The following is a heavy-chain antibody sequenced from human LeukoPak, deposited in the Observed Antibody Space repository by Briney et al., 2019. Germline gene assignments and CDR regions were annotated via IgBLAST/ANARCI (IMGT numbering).Heavy chain of an antibody. V-gene: IGHV3-23*01. CDR1: GFTFSSYA. CDR3: AKGWHRDGYNGRFDY. D-gene: IGHD5-24*01. CDR2: ISGSGGST. J-gene: IGHJ4*02. Sequence: PGGSLRLSCAASGFTFSSYAMSWVRQAPGKGLEWVSAISGSGGSTYYADSVKGRFTISRDNSKNTLYLQMNSLRAEDTAVYYCAKGWHRDGYNGRFDYWGQGTLVTVSS.